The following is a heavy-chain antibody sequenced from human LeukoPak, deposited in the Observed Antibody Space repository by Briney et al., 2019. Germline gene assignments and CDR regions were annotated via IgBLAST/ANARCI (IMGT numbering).Heavy chain of an antibody. Sequence: GGSLRFSCAASGFTFSTYSMNWVRQAPGKGLEWVSSISSRSTYIYYADSVQGRFTISRDSAKNSLYLQMDSLSAEDTAVYYCARDYGRAYTMDVWGERTLATASS. CDR3: ARDYGRAYTMDV. D-gene: IGHD3-16*01. CDR2: ISSRSTYI. CDR1: GFTFSTYS. J-gene: IGHJ6*01. V-gene: IGHV3-21*01.